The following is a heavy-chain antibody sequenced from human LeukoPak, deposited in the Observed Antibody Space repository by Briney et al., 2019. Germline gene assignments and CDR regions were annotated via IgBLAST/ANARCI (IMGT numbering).Heavy chain of an antibody. D-gene: IGHD6-6*01. J-gene: IGHJ5*02. CDR2: ISGSGGST. Sequence: GGSLRLSCAASGFTFSSYAMSWVRQAPGKGLEWVSAISGSGGSTYYADSVKGRFTISRDNSKNTLYLQMNSLRAEDTAVYYCARDSLLIWQLGSDSWFDPWGQGTLVTVSS. CDR3: ARDSLLIWQLGSDSWFDP. V-gene: IGHV3-23*01. CDR1: GFTFSSYA.